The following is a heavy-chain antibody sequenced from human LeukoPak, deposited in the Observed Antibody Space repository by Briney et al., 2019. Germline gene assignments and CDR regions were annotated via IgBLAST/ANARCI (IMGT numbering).Heavy chain of an antibody. CDR1: GFTFSNYA. J-gene: IGHJ6*04. Sequence: GRSLRLSCAVSGFTFSNYAMHWIRQAPGKGLEWVAVIWYDGSNKYYADSVRGRFTISRDNSKNTLYVQMNSLRAEDTAVYYCARDSYGMDVWGKGTTVTVSS. CDR3: ARDSYGMDV. V-gene: IGHV3-33*01. CDR2: IWYDGSNK.